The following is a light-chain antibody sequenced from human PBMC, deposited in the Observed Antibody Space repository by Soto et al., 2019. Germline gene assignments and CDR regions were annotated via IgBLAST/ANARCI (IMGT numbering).Light chain of an antibody. V-gene: IGKV3-15*01. CDR3: QQYNKWPLIT. Sequence: VMTQSPATLSVSPGERSTLSCWASETVATNLAWYQQKPGQAPRLLIFDASTRATGIPARFSGSGSGTEFTLTISGLQSEDFAIYYCQQYNKWPLITFGQGTRLEIK. CDR1: ETVATN. CDR2: DAS. J-gene: IGKJ5*01.